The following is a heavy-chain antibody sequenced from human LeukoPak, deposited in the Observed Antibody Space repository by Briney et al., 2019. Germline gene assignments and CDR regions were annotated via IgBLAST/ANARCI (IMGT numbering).Heavy chain of an antibody. CDR1: GFTFSNYG. CDR2: IWFDGSNK. J-gene: IGHJ3*02. CDR3: ARGGGDDAFDI. D-gene: IGHD3-10*01. V-gene: IGHV3-33*01. Sequence: PGRSLRLSCAASGFTFSNYGMHWVRQAPGKGLEWVAVIWFDGSNKYYADPVKGRFTISRDNSKSTLYLQLNSLRAEDTAVYYCARGGGDDAFDIWGQGTMVTVSS.